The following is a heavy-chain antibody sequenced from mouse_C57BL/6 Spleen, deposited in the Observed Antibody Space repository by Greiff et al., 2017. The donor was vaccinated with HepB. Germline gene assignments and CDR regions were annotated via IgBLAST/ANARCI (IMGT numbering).Heavy chain of an antibody. CDR2: INPNNGGT. CDR1: GYTFTDYN. V-gene: IGHV1-22*01. D-gene: IGHD1-1*01. J-gene: IGHJ2*01. Sequence: EVQVVESGPELVKPGASVKMSCKASGYTFTDYNMHWVKQSHGKSLEWIGYINPNNGGTSYNQKFKGKATLTVNKSSSTAYMELRSLTSEDSAVYYCARGLRGYFDYWGQGTTLTVSS. CDR3: ARGLRGYFDY.